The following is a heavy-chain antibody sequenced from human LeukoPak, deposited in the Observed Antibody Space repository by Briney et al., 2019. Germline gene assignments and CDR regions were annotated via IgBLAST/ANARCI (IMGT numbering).Heavy chain of an antibody. CDR2: IYHTGST. D-gene: IGHD2-2*01. CDR3: VVVVPAAILYYYYYMDV. Sequence: SETLSLTCTVSGTSIRSNYWSWIRQSPGKGLEWIGYIYHTGSTNYNPSLKSRVTMSIDLSKNQFSLRLNSVTAADTAVYYCVVVVPAAILYYYYYMDVWGKGTTVTVSS. CDR1: GTSIRSNY. V-gene: IGHV4-59*08. J-gene: IGHJ6*03.